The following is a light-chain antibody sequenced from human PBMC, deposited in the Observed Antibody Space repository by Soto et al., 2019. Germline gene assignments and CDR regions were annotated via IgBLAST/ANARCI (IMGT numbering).Light chain of an antibody. V-gene: IGKV1-33*01. CDR1: QDIRNH. J-gene: IGKJ2*01. CDR2: DAS. Sequence: DVQVTQSPSSLSASVGDRVTITCQASQDIRNHLNWYQQKSGKAPQLLIYDASNLERGVPSRFSGSGSGTHFSFTISGLQAEDIGTYYCQQYDTLPPTHTFGQGTQLEIK. CDR3: QQYDTLPPTHT.